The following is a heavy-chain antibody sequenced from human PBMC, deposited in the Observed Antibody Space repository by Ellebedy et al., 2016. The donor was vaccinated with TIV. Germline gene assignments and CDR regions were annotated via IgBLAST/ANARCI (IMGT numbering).Heavy chain of an antibody. CDR3: ATKRVGRTPFDH. J-gene: IGHJ4*01. D-gene: IGHD1-26*01. CDR2: FSGNGGGT. CDR1: GFTFSTYD. V-gene: IGHV3-23*01. Sequence: GESLKISXAASGFTFSTYDMTWVRQAPGKGLEWVSSFSGNGGGTFHADSVKGRFSMSRDFSKSTLYLQMNSLRAEDTALYYCATKRVGRTPFDHWGHGTLVTVSS.